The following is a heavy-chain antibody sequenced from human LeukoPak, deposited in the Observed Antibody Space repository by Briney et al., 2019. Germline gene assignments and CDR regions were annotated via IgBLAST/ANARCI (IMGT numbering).Heavy chain of an antibody. V-gene: IGHV1-46*01. CDR3: ARDDYSSSWYLDYYYGMDV. CDR2: INPSGGST. J-gene: IGHJ6*02. CDR1: GYTFTSHY. D-gene: IGHD6-13*01. Sequence: ASVKVSCKASGYTFTSHYMHWVRQAPGQGLEWMGIINPSGGSTSYAQKFQGRVTITADESTSTAYMELSSLRSEDTAVYYCARDDYSSSWYLDYYYGMDVWGQGTTVTVSS.